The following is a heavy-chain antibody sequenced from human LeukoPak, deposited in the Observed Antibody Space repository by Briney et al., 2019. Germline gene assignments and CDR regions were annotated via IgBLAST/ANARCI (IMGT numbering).Heavy chain of an antibody. D-gene: IGHD3-10*01. CDR1: GGSISSSSYY. Sequence: KASETLSLTCTVSGGSISSSSYYWGWIRQPPGKGLEWIGSIYYSGSTYYNPSLKSRVTISVDTSKNQFSLKLSSVTAADTAVYYCARLYYGSGSVSYWGQGTLVTVSS. V-gene: IGHV4-39*01. CDR3: ARLYYGSGSVSY. J-gene: IGHJ4*02. CDR2: IYYSGST.